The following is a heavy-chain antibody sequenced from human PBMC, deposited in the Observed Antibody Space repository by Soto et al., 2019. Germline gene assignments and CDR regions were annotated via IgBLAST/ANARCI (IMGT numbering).Heavy chain of an antibody. J-gene: IGHJ3*02. CDR1: GYTFTSYY. Sequence: AAVKVSCKASGYTFTSYYMHWVRQAPGQGLEWMGIINPSGGSTSYAQKFQGRVTMTRDTSTSTVYMELSSLRSGDTAVYYCARAAAAAMRLAGSDAFDIWGQGTLVTVSS. CDR3: ARAAAAAMRLAGSDAFDI. V-gene: IGHV1-46*01. D-gene: IGHD6-13*01. CDR2: INPSGGST.